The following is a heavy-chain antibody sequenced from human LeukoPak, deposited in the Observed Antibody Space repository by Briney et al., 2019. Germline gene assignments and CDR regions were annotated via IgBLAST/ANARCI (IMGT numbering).Heavy chain of an antibody. Sequence: GGSLRLSCAASGFTFSSSWMHWVRQAPGKGLVWVSRINHDGSTTNYVDSVKGRFTISRDNAKNTLYLQMNSLRAEDTAVFYCVRDRSYGMDVWGQGTTVTVSS. CDR2: INHDGSTT. J-gene: IGHJ6*02. CDR1: GFTFSSSW. V-gene: IGHV3-74*01. CDR3: VRDRSYGMDV.